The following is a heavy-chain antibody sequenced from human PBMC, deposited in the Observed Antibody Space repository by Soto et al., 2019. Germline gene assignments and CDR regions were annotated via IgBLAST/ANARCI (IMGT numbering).Heavy chain of an antibody. CDR1: GFTFSSYW. CDR3: AREGRIAARPVNWFDP. V-gene: IGHV3-7*01. D-gene: IGHD6-6*01. CDR2: IKQDGSEN. J-gene: IGHJ5*02. Sequence: PGGSLRLSCAASGFTFSSYWMSWVRQAPGKGLEWVANIKQDGSENFYVDSVKGRFTISRDNAKDSLYLQMNSLRAEDTAVYYCAREGRIAARPVNWFDPWGQGTQVTVSS.